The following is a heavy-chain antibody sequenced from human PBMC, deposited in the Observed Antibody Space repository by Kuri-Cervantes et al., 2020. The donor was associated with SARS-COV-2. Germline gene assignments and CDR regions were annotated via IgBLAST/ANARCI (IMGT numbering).Heavy chain of an antibody. CDR1: GFTFSSYW. D-gene: IGHD4-17*01. Sequence: GGSLRLSCAASGFTFSSYWMSWVRQAPGKGLEWVSAISGSGGSTYYADSVKGRFTISRDNSKNTLYLQMNSLRAEDTAVYYCAKVESQVEDDYVGDYWGYFDYWGQGTLVTVSS. J-gene: IGHJ4*02. V-gene: IGHV3-23*01. CDR3: AKVESQVEDDYVGDYWGYFDY. CDR2: ISGSGGST.